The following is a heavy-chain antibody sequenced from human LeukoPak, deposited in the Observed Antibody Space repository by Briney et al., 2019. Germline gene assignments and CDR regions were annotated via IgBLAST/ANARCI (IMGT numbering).Heavy chain of an antibody. Sequence: SVKVSCKASGGTFSSYAISWVRQAPGQGLEWMGRIIPIFGIANYAQKFQGRVTITADKSTSTAYMELSSLRSEDAAVYYCARGREEDSSGYYYGFDYWGQGTLVTVSS. D-gene: IGHD3-22*01. V-gene: IGHV1-69*04. CDR3: ARGREEDSSGYYYGFDY. J-gene: IGHJ4*02. CDR2: IIPIFGIA. CDR1: GGTFSSYA.